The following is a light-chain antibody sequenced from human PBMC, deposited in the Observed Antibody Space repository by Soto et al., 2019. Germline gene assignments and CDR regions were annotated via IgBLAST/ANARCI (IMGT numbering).Light chain of an antibody. V-gene: IGLV2-14*01. J-gene: IGLJ3*02. CDR3: SSYTSTNSWV. CDR1: SSDVGGYNY. Sequence: SVLTQSASGSVSAGQSITISCTGTSSDVGGYNYVSWYQQHPGKAPKLIIYDVSNRPSGVSTRFSGSKSGNTASLTISGLQAEDEADYSCSSYTSTNSWVFGGGTKVTVL. CDR2: DVS.